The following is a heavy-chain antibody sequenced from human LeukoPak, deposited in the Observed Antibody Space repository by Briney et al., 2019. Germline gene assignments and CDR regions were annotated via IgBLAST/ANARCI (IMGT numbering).Heavy chain of an antibody. CDR1: GYTFTSYD. CDR3: ARESVDSKGGYAAHFDY. D-gene: IGHD5-12*01. Sequence: ASVKVSCKASGYTFTSYDINWVRQATGQGLEWMGWMNPNSGNTGYAQKFQGRVTITRNTSISTAYMELSSLRSEDTAVYYCARESVDSKGGYAAHFDYWGQGTLVTVSS. CDR2: MNPNSGNT. J-gene: IGHJ4*02. V-gene: IGHV1-8*03.